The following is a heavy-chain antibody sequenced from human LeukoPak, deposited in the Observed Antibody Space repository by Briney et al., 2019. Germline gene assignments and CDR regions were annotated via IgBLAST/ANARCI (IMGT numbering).Heavy chain of an antibody. D-gene: IGHD5-18*01. J-gene: IGHJ4*02. Sequence: SETLSLTCTVSGGSISSYYWSWIRQPPGKGLEWIGYIYYSGSTNYNPSLKSRVTISVDTSKNQFSLKLRSVTAADTAVYYCAREGRGYNYGAFDYWGQGALVTVSS. V-gene: IGHV4-59*01. CDR3: AREGRGYNYGAFDY. CDR2: IYYSGST. CDR1: GGSISSYY.